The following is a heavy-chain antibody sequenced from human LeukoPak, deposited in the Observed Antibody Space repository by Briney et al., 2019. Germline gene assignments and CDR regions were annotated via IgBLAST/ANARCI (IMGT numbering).Heavy chain of an antibody. CDR2: IRYDGSNK. J-gene: IGHJ6*02. D-gene: IGHD2-2*01. CDR3: AKELTAPYQLLFYYYYGMDV. CDR1: GFTFSSYG. Sequence: GGSLRLSCAASGFTFSSYGMHWVRQAPGKGLEWVAFIRYDGSNKYYADSVKGRFTISRDNSKNTLYLQMNSLRAEDTAVYYCAKELTAPYQLLFYYYYGMDVWGQGTAVTVSS. V-gene: IGHV3-30*02.